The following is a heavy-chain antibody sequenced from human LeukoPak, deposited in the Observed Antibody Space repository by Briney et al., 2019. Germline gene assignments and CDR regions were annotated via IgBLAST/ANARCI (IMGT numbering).Heavy chain of an antibody. CDR3: ARGPYYYGASAFDI. J-gene: IGHJ3*02. CDR2: IYSSGST. Sequence: PSETLSLTCTVSGGSISSGSYYWSWIRQPAGKGLEWIGRIYSSGSTNYNPSLRRQLTISVHTSRNQFSLKLSSVTAADTAVYYCARGPYYYGASAFDIWGQG. D-gene: IGHD3-10*01. V-gene: IGHV4-61*02. CDR1: GGSISSGSYY.